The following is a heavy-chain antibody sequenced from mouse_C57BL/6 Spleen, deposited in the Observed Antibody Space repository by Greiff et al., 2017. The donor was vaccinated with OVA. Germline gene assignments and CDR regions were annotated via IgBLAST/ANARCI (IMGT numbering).Heavy chain of an antibody. CDR3: AREAHWYFDV. CDR2: ISDGGSYT. J-gene: IGHJ1*03. Sequence: EVQVVESGGGLVKPGGSLKLSCAASGFTFSSYAMSWVRQTPEKRLEWVATISDGGSYTYYPDNVKGRFTISRDNAKNNLYLQMSHLKSEDTAMYYCAREAHWYFDVWGTGTTVTVSS. CDR1: GFTFSSYA. V-gene: IGHV5-4*01.